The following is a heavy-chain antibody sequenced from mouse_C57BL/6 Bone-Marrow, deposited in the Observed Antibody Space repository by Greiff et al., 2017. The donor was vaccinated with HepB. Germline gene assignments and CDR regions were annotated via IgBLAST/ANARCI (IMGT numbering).Heavy chain of an antibody. Sequence: VKLVESGAELVRPGASVTLSCKASGYTFTDYEMHWVKQTPVHGLEWIGAIDPETGGTAYNQKFKGKAILTADKSSSTAYMELRSLTSEDSAVYYCTRGYDGYGYYFDYWGQGTTLTVSS. CDR2: IDPETGGT. CDR1: GYTFTDYE. V-gene: IGHV1-15*01. CDR3: TRGYDGYGYYFDY. D-gene: IGHD2-3*01. J-gene: IGHJ2*01.